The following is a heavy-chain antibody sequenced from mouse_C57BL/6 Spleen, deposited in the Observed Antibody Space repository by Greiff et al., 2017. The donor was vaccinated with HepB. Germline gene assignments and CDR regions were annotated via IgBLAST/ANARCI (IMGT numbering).Heavy chain of an antibody. D-gene: IGHD1-1*01. CDR2: ISYDGSN. Sequence: EVQLQESGPGLVKPSQSLSLTCSVTGYSITSGYYWNWIRQFPGNKLEWMGYISYDGSNNYNPSLKNRISITRDTSKNQFFLKLNSVTTEDTATYYCAREEIYYYGSSPLAMDYWGQGTSVTVSS. V-gene: IGHV3-6*01. CDR1: GYSITSGYY. CDR3: AREEIYYYGSSPLAMDY. J-gene: IGHJ4*01.